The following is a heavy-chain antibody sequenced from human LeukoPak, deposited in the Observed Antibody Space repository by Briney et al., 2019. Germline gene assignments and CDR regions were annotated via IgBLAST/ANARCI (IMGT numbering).Heavy chain of an antibody. CDR2: IIPIFGTS. V-gene: IGHV1-69*13. D-gene: IGHD5-12*01. J-gene: IGHJ6*03. CDR1: GGTFSSYA. CDR3: AKSIVATFYYYDMDV. Sequence: SVKVSCKASGGTFSSYAISWVRQAPGQGLEWMGGIIPIFGTSNYAQKFQGRVTITAEESTSTAYMELSSLRSEDTAVYYCAKSIVATFYYYDMDVWGKGTTVTVSS.